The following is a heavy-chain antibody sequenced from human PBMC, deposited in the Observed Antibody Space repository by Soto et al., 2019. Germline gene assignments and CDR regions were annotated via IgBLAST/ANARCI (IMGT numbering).Heavy chain of an antibody. J-gene: IGHJ4*02. D-gene: IGHD3-9*01. CDR2: ISAYNGNT. CDR3: ARAFDILTGDNAFDY. V-gene: IGHV1-18*01. CDR1: GYTFTSYG. Sequence: GASVKVSCKASGYTFTSYGISWVRQAPGQGLEWMGWISAYNGNTNYAQKLQGRVTMTTDTSTSTAYMELRSLRSDDTAVYYCARAFDILTGDNAFDYWGQGTLVTVSS.